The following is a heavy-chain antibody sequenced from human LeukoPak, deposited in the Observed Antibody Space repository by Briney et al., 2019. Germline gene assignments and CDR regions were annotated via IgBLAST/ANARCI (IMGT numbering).Heavy chain of an antibody. J-gene: IGHJ5*02. CDR2: IKQDGSEK. CDR3: ARVSYGLFDP. Sequence: PGGSLRLSCAASGFTFSSHWMSWVRQAPGKGLEWVANIKQDGSEKYYVDSVKGRFTISRDNAKNSLYLQMNSLRAEDTAVYYCARVSYGLFDPWGQGTLVTVSS. D-gene: IGHD3-10*01. CDR1: GFTFSSHW. V-gene: IGHV3-7*01.